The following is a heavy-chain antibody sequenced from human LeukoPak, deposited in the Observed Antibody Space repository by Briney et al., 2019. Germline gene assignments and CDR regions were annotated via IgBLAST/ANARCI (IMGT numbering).Heavy chain of an antibody. CDR3: ARGASLTTVVTRGNYMDV. CDR2: IKQDGSEK. V-gene: IGHV3-7*01. D-gene: IGHD4-23*01. CDR1: GFTFSSYW. Sequence: PGGSLGLSCAASGFTFSSYWMSWVRQAPGKGLEWVANIKQDGSEKYYVDSVKGRFTISRDNAKNSLYLQMNSLRAEDTAVYYCARGASLTTVVTRGNYMDVWGKGTTVTVSS. J-gene: IGHJ6*03.